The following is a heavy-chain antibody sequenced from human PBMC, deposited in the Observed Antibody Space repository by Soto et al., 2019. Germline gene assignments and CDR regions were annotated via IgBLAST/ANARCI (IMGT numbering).Heavy chain of an antibody. V-gene: IGHV3-53*01. D-gene: IGHD6-6*01. Sequence: GESLKIACAVSGLAVSRTQMSWVRQAPGKGLQWVSVIYSAGSTYYANAVKGRFTISRDISENKIFLELNGLTVDDTAVYYCARAREPEYSSSIFFDYWGSGTVVTVSS. J-gene: IGHJ4*01. CDR3: ARAREPEYSSSIFFDY. CDR2: IYSAGST. CDR1: GLAVSRTQ.